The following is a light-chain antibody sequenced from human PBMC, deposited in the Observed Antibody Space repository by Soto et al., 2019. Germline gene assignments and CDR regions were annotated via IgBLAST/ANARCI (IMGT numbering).Light chain of an antibody. CDR2: EVS. CDR1: QSLLYRSNDKKY. V-gene: IGKV2D-29*01. CDR3: MQSIQLPRT. Sequence: DIVMTQSPDSLAVSLGERATINCQSSQSLLYRSNDKKYLAWYLQKPGQPPQPLIYEVSNRFSGVPYRFSGSGSGTDFTLKISQVEAEDVGVYYCMQSIQLPRTFGQGTKVEIK. J-gene: IGKJ1*01.